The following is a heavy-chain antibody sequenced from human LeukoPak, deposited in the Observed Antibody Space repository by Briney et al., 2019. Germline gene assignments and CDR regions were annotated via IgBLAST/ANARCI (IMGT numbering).Heavy chain of an antibody. CDR3: ARDVVQWLGTIDY. CDR2: ISSSGSTI. Sequence: PGGSLRLSCAASGFTFSDYYMSWIRQAPGKGLEWVSYISSSGSTIYYADSVKGRFTISRDNAKDSLYLQMNSLRAEDTAVYYCARDVVQWLGTIDYWGQGTLVTVSS. V-gene: IGHV3-11*04. J-gene: IGHJ4*02. D-gene: IGHD6-19*01. CDR1: GFTFSDYY.